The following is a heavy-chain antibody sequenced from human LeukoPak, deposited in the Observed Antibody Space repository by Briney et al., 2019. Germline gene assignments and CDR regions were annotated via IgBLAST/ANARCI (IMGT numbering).Heavy chain of an antibody. CDR3: ARARPSGSYRGYWFDP. CDR2: INPNSGGT. Sequence: ASVKVSCKASGYTFTGYYMHWVRQAPGQGLEWMGWINPNSGGTNYAQKFQGRVTMTRDTSISTAYMELSRLRSDDTAVYYCARARPSGSYRGYWFDPWGQGTLVTVSS. CDR1: GYTFTGYY. J-gene: IGHJ5*02. V-gene: IGHV1-2*02. D-gene: IGHD1-26*01.